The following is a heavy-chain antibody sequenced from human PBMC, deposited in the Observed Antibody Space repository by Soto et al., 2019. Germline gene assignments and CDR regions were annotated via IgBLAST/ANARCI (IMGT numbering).Heavy chain of an antibody. CDR1: GGSISSSSYY. CDR2: IYYSGST. Sequence: SETLSLTCTVSGGSISSSSYYWGWIRQPPGKGLEWIGSIYYSGSTYYNPSLKSRVTISVDTSKNQFSLKLSSVTAVDTAVYYCARPRRLYYYYGSGSPSRYYYYMDVWGKGTTVTVSS. D-gene: IGHD3-10*01. J-gene: IGHJ6*03. V-gene: IGHV4-39*01. CDR3: ARPRRLYYYYGSGSPSRYYYYMDV.